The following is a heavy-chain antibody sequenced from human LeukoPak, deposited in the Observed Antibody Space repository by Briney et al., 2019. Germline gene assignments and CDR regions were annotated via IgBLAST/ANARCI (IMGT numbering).Heavy chain of an antibody. CDR2: IYSTGST. J-gene: IGHJ4*02. CDR3: ARRYCSDGSCYSSLDF. D-gene: IGHD2-15*01. Sequence: SETLSLTCTVSGGSINFYYWSWIRQPAGKGLEWIGRIYSTGSTNYSPSLKSRVTMSVDTSKNQFSLKLSSVTAADTAVYYCARRYCSDGSCYSSLDFWGQGTLVTVSS. CDR1: GGSINFYY. V-gene: IGHV4-4*07.